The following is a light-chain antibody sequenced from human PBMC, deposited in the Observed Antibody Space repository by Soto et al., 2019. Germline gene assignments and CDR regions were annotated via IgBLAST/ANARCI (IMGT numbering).Light chain of an antibody. CDR1: QSVSSN. CDR3: QQYNNWPRT. CDR2: GAS. Sequence: EIVMTQSPATLSVSPGERATLSYRANQSVSSNLAWYQHKPGQAPRLLIYGASTRATGIPASFSGSGSGTEFTLTISSLQSEDFAVYYCQQYNNWPRTFGQGTKVDIK. J-gene: IGKJ1*01. V-gene: IGKV3-15*01.